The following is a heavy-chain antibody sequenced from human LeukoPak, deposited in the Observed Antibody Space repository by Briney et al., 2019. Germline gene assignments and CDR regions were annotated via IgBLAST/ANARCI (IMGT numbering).Heavy chain of an antibody. CDR2: ISAYNGNT. CDR1: GYTFTGYN. CDR3: ARSGEAAAGYWFDP. D-gene: IGHD6-13*01. Sequence: ASVKVSCKASGYTFTGYNMHWVRQAPGQGLEWMGWISAYNGNTNYAQKLQGRVTMTTDTSTSTAYMELRSLRSDDTAVYYCARSGEAAAGYWFDPWGQGTLVTVSS. J-gene: IGHJ5*02. V-gene: IGHV1-18*04.